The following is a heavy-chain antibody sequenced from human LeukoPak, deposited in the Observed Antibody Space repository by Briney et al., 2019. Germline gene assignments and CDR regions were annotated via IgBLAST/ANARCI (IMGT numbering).Heavy chain of an antibody. Sequence: ASVKVSCKASGYTFTGYYMHWVRQAPGQGLEWMGWINPNSGGTNYAQKFQGRVTMTRDTSISTAYMELSRLRSDDTAVYYCARIDGSGSYYGPYNWFDPWGRGTLVTVSS. D-gene: IGHD3-10*01. CDR1: GYTFTGYY. CDR2: INPNSGGT. V-gene: IGHV1-2*02. CDR3: ARIDGSGSYYGPYNWFDP. J-gene: IGHJ5*02.